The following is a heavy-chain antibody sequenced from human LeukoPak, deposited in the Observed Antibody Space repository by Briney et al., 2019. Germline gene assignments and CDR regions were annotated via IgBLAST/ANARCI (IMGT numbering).Heavy chain of an antibody. CDR3: ARELPREVTLDY. D-gene: IGHD2-21*02. CDR2: IYGSGTTT. J-gene: IGHJ4*02. V-gene: IGHV3-23*01. CDR1: GFTFSSYA. Sequence: GGSLRLSCAASGFTFSSYALNWVRQAPGKGLEWVSVIYGSGTTTYYADSVRGRFTISRDSSKSTMYLQMNSLRTEDTAIYYCARELPREVTLDYWGQGTLVTVSS.